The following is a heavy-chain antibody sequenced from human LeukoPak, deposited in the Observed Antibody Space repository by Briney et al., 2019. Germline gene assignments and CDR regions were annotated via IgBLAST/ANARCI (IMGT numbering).Heavy chain of an antibody. CDR1: GFTFSSYW. V-gene: IGHV3-7*01. CDR2: IKEDGSEK. D-gene: IGHD2-2*01. CDR3: ARVLGSTYYFDC. J-gene: IGHJ4*02. Sequence: GGSLRLSCAASGFTFSSYWMTWVRQAPGRGLEWVANIKEDGSEKYYVDSVKGRFTISRDNAKNSLYLQMDSLRAEDTAVYYCARVLGSTYYFDCWGQGTLVTVSS.